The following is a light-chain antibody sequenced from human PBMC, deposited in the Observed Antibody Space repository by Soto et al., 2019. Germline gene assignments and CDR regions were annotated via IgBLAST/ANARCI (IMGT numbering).Light chain of an antibody. J-gene: IGKJ2*01. CDR1: KGFGSGY. V-gene: IGKV3-20*01. Sequence: EIVLTQSPGTLFFFQGERPPLSSRPSKGFGSGYLAWNQQKPGQAPRLLIYGASSRATGIPDRFSGSGSGTDFTLTISRLEPEDFAVYYCQQYGSSTFGQGTKLEIK. CDR3: QQYGSST. CDR2: GAS.